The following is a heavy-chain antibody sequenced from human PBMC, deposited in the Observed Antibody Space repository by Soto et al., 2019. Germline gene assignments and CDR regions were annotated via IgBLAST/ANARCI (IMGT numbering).Heavy chain of an antibody. CDR3: AREMPGYCSNSACLPGY. V-gene: IGHV1-18*01. J-gene: IGHJ4*02. CDR2: ISAYYGST. D-gene: IGHD2-2*03. CDR1: GYTFTDFG. Sequence: QVQLVQSGPEGKKPGASVKVSCKASGYTFTDFGLIWVRQAPGQGPEWMGWISAYYGSTNYAQKFQDRVTMTRDTSTNTVYMELRSLRSDDTAMYYCAREMPGYCSNSACLPGYWGQGTQVTVSS.